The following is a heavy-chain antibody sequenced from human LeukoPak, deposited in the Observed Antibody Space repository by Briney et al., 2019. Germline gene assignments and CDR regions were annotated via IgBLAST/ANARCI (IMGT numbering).Heavy chain of an antibody. CDR3: ARDPYSGNYGAYYYYYMDV. D-gene: IGHD1-26*01. Sequence: GGSLRLSCAASGFPFSSYSMTWVRQAPGKGLEWVSFISSSSYIYYADSVKGRFTISRDNAKNSLYLQMDSLRVEDTAEYYCARDPYSGNYGAYYYYYMDVWGKGTTVTVSS. CDR1: GFPFSSYS. CDR2: ISSSSYI. V-gene: IGHV3-21*06. J-gene: IGHJ6*03.